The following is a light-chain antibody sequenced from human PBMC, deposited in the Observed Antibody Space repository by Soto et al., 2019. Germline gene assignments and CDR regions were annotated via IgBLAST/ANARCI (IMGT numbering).Light chain of an antibody. V-gene: IGLV1-47*01. CDR1: SSNIGKNS. CDR2: RVN. CDR3: AAWDDSLSVYV. J-gene: IGLJ1*01. Sequence: QSVLTQPPSASGTPGQRVSISCSGSSSNIGKNSVYWYQQLPGTAPKLLIYRVNQRPSGVPDRFSGSKSGTSASLAISGLRSEDAADYYCAAWDDSLSVYVFGSVTKLTVL.